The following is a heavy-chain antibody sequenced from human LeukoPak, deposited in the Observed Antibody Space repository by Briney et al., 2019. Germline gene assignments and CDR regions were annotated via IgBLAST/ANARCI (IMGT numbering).Heavy chain of an antibody. D-gene: IGHD3-10*01. Sequence: GASVKVSCKASGYTFTGYYMHWVRQAPGQGLEWMGWINPNSGGTNYAQKFQGRVTMSRDTSISTAYMELSRLRSDDTAVYYCARGRITIVRGVRSEAIDYWGQGTLVTVSS. J-gene: IGHJ4*02. CDR1: GYTFTGYY. CDR3: ARGRITIVRGVRSEAIDY. V-gene: IGHV1-2*02. CDR2: INPNSGGT.